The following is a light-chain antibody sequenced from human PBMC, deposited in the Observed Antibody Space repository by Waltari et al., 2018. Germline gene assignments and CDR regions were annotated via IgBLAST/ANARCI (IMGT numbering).Light chain of an antibody. Sequence: ETVMTPSPVTLSVSPGESVTLSCTTIQYVSNNLAWYQQKPGQSPRLLIYGASTRATGVPARFSGSGSGTSVTLTISSLQSEDFGLYYCQQYNNWPGAFGPGTKVDVE. CDR3: QQYNNWPGA. CDR2: GAS. J-gene: IGKJ3*01. V-gene: IGKV3-15*01. CDR1: QYVSNN.